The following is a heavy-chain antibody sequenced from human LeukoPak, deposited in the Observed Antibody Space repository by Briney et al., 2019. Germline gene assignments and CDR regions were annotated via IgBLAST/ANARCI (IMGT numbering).Heavy chain of an antibody. J-gene: IGHJ6*02. CDR3: ARGEYSGYELLNQVKYYYYGMDV. D-gene: IGHD5-12*01. Sequence: GASVKVSCKASGATFSSYAISWVRQAPGQGLELMGRIIPILGVANYTQKFQDRITITADKPTSTAYLELNSLRSENTAVYDCARGEYSGYELLNQVKYYYYGMDVWGQGTTVTVSS. V-gene: IGHV1-69*04. CDR2: IIPILGVA. CDR1: GATFSSYA.